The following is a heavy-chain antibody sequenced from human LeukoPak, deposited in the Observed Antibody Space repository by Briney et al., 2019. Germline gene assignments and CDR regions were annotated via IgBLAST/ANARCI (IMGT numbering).Heavy chain of an antibody. V-gene: IGHV3-30*18. CDR1: GFTFSSYG. Sequence: QPGRSLRLSCAASGFTFSSYGMHWVRQAPGKGLEWVAVISYDGSNKYYADSVKGRFTISRDNAKNSLYLQMNSLRAEDTALYYCAKDMAAAGTGWFDPWGQGTLVTVSS. D-gene: IGHD6-13*01. CDR3: AKDMAAAGTGWFDP. J-gene: IGHJ5*02. CDR2: ISYDGSNK.